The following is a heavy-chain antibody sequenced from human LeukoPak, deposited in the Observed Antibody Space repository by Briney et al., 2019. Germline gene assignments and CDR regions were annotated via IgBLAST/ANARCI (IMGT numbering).Heavy chain of an antibody. Sequence: GGSLRLSCAASGFTFSSYSMNWVRQAPGKGLEWVSYISSSGSTIYYADSVKGRFTISRDNAENSLYLQMSSLRDEDTAVYYCARGLEGYRGYGFDYWGQGTLVTVSS. CDR1: GFTFSSYS. CDR3: ARGLEGYRGYGFDY. V-gene: IGHV3-48*02. D-gene: IGHD5-18*01. J-gene: IGHJ4*02. CDR2: ISSSGSTI.